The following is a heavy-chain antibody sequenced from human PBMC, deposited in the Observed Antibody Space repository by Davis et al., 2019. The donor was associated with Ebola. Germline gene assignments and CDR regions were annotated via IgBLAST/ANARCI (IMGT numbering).Heavy chain of an antibody. Sequence: ASVKVSCKASGYTFTSYGISWVRQAPGQGLEWMGWISAYNGNTNYAQKLQGRVTMTTDTSTSTAYMELSSLRSEDTAVYYCARGSYCSSTSCYPHYWGQGTLVTVSS. D-gene: IGHD2-2*01. CDR2: ISAYNGNT. V-gene: IGHV1-18*01. CDR1: GYTFTSYG. CDR3: ARGSYCSSTSCYPHY. J-gene: IGHJ4*02.